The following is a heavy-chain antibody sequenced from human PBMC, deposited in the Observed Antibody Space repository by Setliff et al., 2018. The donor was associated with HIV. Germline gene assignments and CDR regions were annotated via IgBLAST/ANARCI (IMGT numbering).Heavy chain of an antibody. J-gene: IGHJ5*01. CDR3: VRKPDYSSASFDS. Sequence: LTCTVSGGSISSKSYYWGWIRQPPGKGLEWIGSIYYSGSTYYNPSLKSRVAISVDTSKNQFSLKLSSVTAADAAVYYCVRKPDYSSASFDSWGQGTLVTVSS. V-gene: IGHV4-39*01. CDR2: IYYSGST. CDR1: GGSISSKSYY. D-gene: IGHD6-19*01.